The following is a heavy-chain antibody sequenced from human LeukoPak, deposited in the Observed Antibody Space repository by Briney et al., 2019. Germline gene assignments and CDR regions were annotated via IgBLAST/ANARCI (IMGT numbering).Heavy chain of an antibody. J-gene: IGHJ4*02. Sequence: GGSLRLSCAASGFTFSSYGMHWVRQAPGKGLEWVSSISSDSNYIHYTDSVEGRFTISRDNAKNSSYLQMSNLRADDTAVYYCARDSKCPQFWGQGTLVTVSS. CDR1: GFTFSSYG. V-gene: IGHV3-21*06. CDR2: ISSDSNYI. D-gene: IGHD5-24*01. CDR3: ARDSKCPQF.